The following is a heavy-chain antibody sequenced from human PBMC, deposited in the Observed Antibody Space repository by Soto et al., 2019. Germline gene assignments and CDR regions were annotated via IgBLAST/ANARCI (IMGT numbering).Heavy chain of an antibody. V-gene: IGHV4-61*08. J-gene: IGHJ6*02. CDR2: IYYSGST. CDR3: ARDSGYYYYGMDV. Sequence: SESLSLTCAVSGGSVSSGGHYWSWIRQPPGKGLEWIGYIYYSGSTNYNPSLKSRVTISVDTSKNQFSLKLSSVTAADTAVYYCARDSGYYYYGMDVWGQGTTVTVSS. D-gene: IGHD3-10*01. CDR1: GGSVSSGGHY.